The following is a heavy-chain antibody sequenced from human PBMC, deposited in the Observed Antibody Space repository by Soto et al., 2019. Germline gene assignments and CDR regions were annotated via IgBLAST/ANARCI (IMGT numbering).Heavy chain of an antibody. D-gene: IGHD2-15*01. CDR1: GFAFRSYN. Sequence: EVQLVESGGGLVKPGGSLTLSCAGSGFAFRSYNMNWVRQPPGKGLEWVASISSGSSNIYYADSVKGRFTISRDNANDSLYLQMDSLRAEDSVVYYCASATVVAGTFDFWGQGTLLTVSS. J-gene: IGHJ4*02. CDR3: ASATVVAGTFDF. CDR2: ISSGSSNI. V-gene: IGHV3-21*01.